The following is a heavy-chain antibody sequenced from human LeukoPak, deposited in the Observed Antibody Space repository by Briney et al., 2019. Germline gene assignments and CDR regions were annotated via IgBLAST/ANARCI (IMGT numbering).Heavy chain of an antibody. CDR2: IYPGDSDT. D-gene: IGHD5-12*01. CDR3: ARVSSGYDLSSYYYYYMDV. J-gene: IGHJ6*03. V-gene: IGHV5-51*01. Sequence: GESLKISCKGSGYSFTSYWIGWVRQMPGKGLEWMGIIYPGDSDTRYSPSFQGQVTISADKSISTAYLQWSSLKASDTAMYYCARVSSGYDLSSYYYYYMDVWGKGTTVTVSS. CDR1: GYSFTSYW.